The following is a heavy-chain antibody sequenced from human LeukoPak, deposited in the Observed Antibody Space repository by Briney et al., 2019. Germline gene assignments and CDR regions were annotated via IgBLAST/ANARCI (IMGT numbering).Heavy chain of an antibody. Sequence: SETLSLTCTVSGGSISSYYWSWIRQPPGKGLEWIGYIYYSGSTNYNPSLKSRVTISVDTSKNQFSLKLSSVTAADTAVYYCARDPGDSYNYPHAFDIWGQGTMVTVSS. V-gene: IGHV4-59*01. CDR3: ARDPGDSYNYPHAFDI. D-gene: IGHD5-24*01. CDR2: IYYSGST. CDR1: GGSISSYY. J-gene: IGHJ3*02.